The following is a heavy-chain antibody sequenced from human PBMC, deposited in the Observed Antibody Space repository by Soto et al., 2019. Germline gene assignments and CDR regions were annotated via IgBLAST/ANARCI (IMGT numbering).Heavy chain of an antibody. CDR1: GGTLSSCA. J-gene: IGHJ3*02. CDR3: ASREYDSSGYYSGYDAFDI. Sequence: SLKVSCKSSGGTLSSCAIIWVRQAHGQGLEWMGGIIPIFGTANYAQKFQGRVTITADESTSTAYMELSSLRSEDTAVYYCASREYDSSGYYSGYDAFDIWGQGTMVTVSS. CDR2: IIPIFGTA. V-gene: IGHV1-69*13. D-gene: IGHD3-22*01.